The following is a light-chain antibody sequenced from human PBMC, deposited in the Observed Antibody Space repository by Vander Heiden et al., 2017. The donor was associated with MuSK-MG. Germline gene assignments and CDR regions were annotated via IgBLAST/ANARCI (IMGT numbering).Light chain of an antibody. J-gene: IGKJ2*01. V-gene: IGKV1-39*01. CDR1: QSISSY. CDR2: AAS. Sequence: DIQMTQSPSSLSASIGDRVTITCRASQSISSYLNWYQHKPGKAPKLLIYAASSLQSGVPSGFSGSGSGTDFTLTISKLRPEDVATYYCQQSYSTPHTFGQWTKLEIK. CDR3: QQSYSTPHT.